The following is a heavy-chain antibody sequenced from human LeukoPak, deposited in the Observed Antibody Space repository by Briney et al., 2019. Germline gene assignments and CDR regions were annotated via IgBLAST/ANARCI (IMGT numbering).Heavy chain of an antibody. CDR2: ISWDGGST. D-gene: IGHD6-19*01. Sequence: GGSLRLSCTASGFTFDDYAMHWVRQAPGMGLEWVSLISWDGGSTYYADPVKGRFTISRDNSKNSLYLQMNSLRAEDTALYYCAKAAEAGIYYYYYYYMDVWGKGTTVTVSS. CDR1: GFTFDDYA. J-gene: IGHJ6*03. V-gene: IGHV3-43D*04. CDR3: AKAAEAGIYYYYYYYMDV.